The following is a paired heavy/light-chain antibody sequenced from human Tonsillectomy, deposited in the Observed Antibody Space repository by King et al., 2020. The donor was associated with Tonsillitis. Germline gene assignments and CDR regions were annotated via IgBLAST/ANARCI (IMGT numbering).Heavy chain of an antibody. CDR1: GFTFRDFN. Sequence: QVQLVESGGGVVQPGRSLRLSCAASGFTFRDFNMHWVRQAPGKGLEWLATISYDGNNKYYSDSVRGRFTISRDNSKNTLYLQMNSLRAEDTSLYYCARELGSDYHFGMDVWGQGTTVTVSS. V-gene: IGHV3-33*05. CDR3: ARELGSDYHFGMDV. CDR2: ISYDGNNK. J-gene: IGHJ6*02. D-gene: IGHD2-15*01.
Light chain of an antibody. CDR1: QGFKNA. CDR2: GAS. CDR3: QKYNSAPLT. Sequence: DIQMTQSPSSLSASVGDSVTITCRPSQGFKNALAWYQQKPGTAPKILIYGASTLQSGVPSRFSGGRSGTDFTLNISSLQPEDVATYYCQKYNSAPLTFGGGTKVEIK. V-gene: IGKV1-27*01. J-gene: IGKJ4*01.